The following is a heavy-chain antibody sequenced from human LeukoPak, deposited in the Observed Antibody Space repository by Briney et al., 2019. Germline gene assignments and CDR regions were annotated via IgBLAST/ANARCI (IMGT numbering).Heavy chain of an antibody. CDR3: ARVWGRFKVFGSGYYPFDY. J-gene: IGHJ4*02. V-gene: IGHV1-18*01. D-gene: IGHD3-22*01. CDR1: GYTFTSYG. Sequence: GASVKVSCKASGYTFTSYGISWVRQAPGQGLEWMGWISAYNGNTNYAQKLQGRVTMTRNTSISTAYMELSSLRSEDTAVYYCARVWGRFKVFGSGYYPFDYWGQGTLVTVSS. CDR2: ISAYNGNT.